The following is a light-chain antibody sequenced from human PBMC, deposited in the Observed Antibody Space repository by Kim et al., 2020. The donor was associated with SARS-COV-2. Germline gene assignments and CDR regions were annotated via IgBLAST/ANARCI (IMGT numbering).Light chain of an antibody. Sequence: PGQTARITCSGDELPRQYSYWYQQKPGQAPVFVIYKDTERPSGIPERFSGSSSGTTVTLTISGVQAEDEADYYCQSPDSSATYRVFGGGTQLTVL. CDR1: ELPRQY. CDR2: KDT. V-gene: IGLV3-25*03. J-gene: IGLJ3*02. CDR3: QSPDSSATYRV.